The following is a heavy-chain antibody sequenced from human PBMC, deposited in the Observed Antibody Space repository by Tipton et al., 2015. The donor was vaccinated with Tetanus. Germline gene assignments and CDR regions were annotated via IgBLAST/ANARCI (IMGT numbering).Heavy chain of an antibody. CDR3: ARLREIVSRSGWAFDY. J-gene: IGHJ4*02. V-gene: IGHV4-34*01. D-gene: IGHD5/OR15-5a*01. CDR2: VDDSGST. CDR1: GGSLSRYY. Sequence: TLSLTCAVYGGSLSRYYWTWIRQPPGKGLEWIGEVDDSGSTNYSPSLKSRVTISLDTSKNEFSLKLSSVTAADTAVYYCARLREIVSRSGWAFDYRGQGILVTVSS.